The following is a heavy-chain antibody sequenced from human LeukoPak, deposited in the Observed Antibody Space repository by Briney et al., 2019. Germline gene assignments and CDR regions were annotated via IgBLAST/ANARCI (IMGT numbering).Heavy chain of an antibody. J-gene: IGHJ4*02. Sequence: PSETLSLTCAVYGGSFSGYYWSWIRQPPGKGLEWIGEINHSGSTNYNPSLKSRVTISVDTSKNQFSLKLSSVTAADTAVYYCARSRYFDWLLPLRGAGGFDYWGQGTLVTASS. CDR2: INHSGST. CDR3: ARSRYFDWLLPLRGAGGFDY. CDR1: GGSFSGYY. D-gene: IGHD3-9*01. V-gene: IGHV4-34*01.